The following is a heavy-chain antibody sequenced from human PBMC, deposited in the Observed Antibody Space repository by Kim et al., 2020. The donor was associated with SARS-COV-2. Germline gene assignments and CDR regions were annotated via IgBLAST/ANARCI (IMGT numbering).Heavy chain of an antibody. CDR3: AKGGGSGSYLGDRKIQNYFDY. D-gene: IGHD3-10*01. V-gene: IGHV3-30*18. J-gene: IGHJ4*02. Sequence: GGSLRLSCAASGFTFSSYGMHWVRQAPGKGLEWVAVISYDGSNKYYADSVKGRFTISRDNSKNTLYLQMNSLRAEDTAVYYCAKGGGSGSYLGDRKIQNYFDYWGQGTLVTVSS. CDR1: GFTFSSYG. CDR2: ISYDGSNK.